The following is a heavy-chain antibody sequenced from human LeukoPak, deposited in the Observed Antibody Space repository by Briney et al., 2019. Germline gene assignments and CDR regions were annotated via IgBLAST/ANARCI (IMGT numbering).Heavy chain of an antibody. CDR2: IYYSGST. CDR1: GGSISSYY. V-gene: IGHV4-59*01. D-gene: IGHD3-10*01. CDR3: ARSEYYYGLYYFDY. J-gene: IGHJ4*02. Sequence: SETLSLTCTVSGGSISSYYWSWIRQPPGKGLEWIGYIYYSGSTNYNPSLKSRVTISVDTSKNQFSLKLSSVTAADTAVYYCARSEYYYGLYYFDYWGQGTWSPSPQ.